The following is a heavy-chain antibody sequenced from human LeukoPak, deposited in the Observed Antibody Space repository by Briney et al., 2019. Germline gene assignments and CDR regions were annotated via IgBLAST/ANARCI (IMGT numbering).Heavy chain of an antibody. Sequence: GGSLRLSCAASGFTFSSYAMHWVRQAPGKGLEWVAVISYDGSNKYYADSVKGRFTISRDNSKNTLYLQMNSLRAEDTAVYYCARDRSIAARVLDYWGQGTLVTVSS. CDR3: ARDRSIAARVLDY. V-gene: IGHV3-30-3*01. CDR1: GFTFSSYA. D-gene: IGHD6-6*01. J-gene: IGHJ4*02. CDR2: ISYDGSNK.